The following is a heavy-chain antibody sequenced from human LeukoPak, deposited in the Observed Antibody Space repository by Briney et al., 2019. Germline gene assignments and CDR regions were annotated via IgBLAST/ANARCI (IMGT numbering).Heavy chain of an antibody. J-gene: IGHJ4*02. CDR3: AKGSHSSGYSSFDY. V-gene: IGHV3-23*01. CDR2: TSGGGVTT. CDR1: GFTFSSTD. D-gene: IGHD6-19*01. Sequence: GGSLRLSCAASGFTFSSTDMSWVRQAPGKGLEWVSGTSGGGVTTYYADSVKGRFTISRDNSKNTLYLQMNSLRAEDTAVYYCAKGSHSSGYSSFDYWGQGTLVTVSS.